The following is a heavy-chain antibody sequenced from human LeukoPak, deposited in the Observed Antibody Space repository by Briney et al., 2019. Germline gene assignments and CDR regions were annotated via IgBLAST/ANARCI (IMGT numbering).Heavy chain of an antibody. CDR1: GYTLTELS. J-gene: IGHJ4*02. CDR3: ATGEVLSYYDSSGYSRIFDY. V-gene: IGHV1-24*01. Sequence: ASVKVSCKVSGYTLTELSMHWVRQAPGKGLEWMGGFDPEDGETIYAQKFQGRVTMTEDTSTDTAYMELSSLRSEDTAVYYRATGEVLSYYDSSGYSRIFDYWGQGTLVTVSS. CDR2: FDPEDGET. D-gene: IGHD3-22*01.